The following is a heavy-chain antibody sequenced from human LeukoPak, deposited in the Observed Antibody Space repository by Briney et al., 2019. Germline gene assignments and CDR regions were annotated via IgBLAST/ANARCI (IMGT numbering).Heavy chain of an antibody. J-gene: IGHJ4*02. CDR1: GYTLTELS. D-gene: IGHD3-10*01. V-gene: IGHV1-24*01. CDR3: ATPPSGSYYKAFDY. Sequence: ASVKVSCKVSGYTLTELSMHWVRQAPGKGLEWMGGFDPEDGETIYAQKFQGRVTMTEDTSTDTAYMELSSLRSEDTAVYYCATPPSGSYYKAFDYWGQGTLVTVSS. CDR2: FDPEDGET.